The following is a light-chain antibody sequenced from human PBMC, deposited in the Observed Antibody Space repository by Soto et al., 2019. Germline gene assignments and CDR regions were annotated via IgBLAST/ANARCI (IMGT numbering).Light chain of an antibody. Sequence: EIVMRHSPAPRSVSPGERATLSCRASQSVTGNLAWYQQKPGQAPRLLIYGAPTRATGIPARFSGSGSGTEFTLTISSLQSEDFAVYYCQQYNNWPPVTFGQGTKVEIK. V-gene: IGKV3-15*01. CDR2: GAP. J-gene: IGKJ1*01. CDR3: QQYNNWPPVT. CDR1: QSVTGN.